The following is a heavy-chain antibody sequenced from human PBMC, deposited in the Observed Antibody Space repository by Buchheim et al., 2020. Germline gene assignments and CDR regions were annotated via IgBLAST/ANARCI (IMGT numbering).Heavy chain of an antibody. CDR3: WVVRVSYYYYYMDV. Sequence: QVQLVQSGAEVKKPGASVKVSCKASGYTFTSYDINWVRQATGQGLEWMGWMNPNSCNTGYAQKFQGRVTMTRNTALSTAYMELSSLRSEDTAVYYCWVVRVSYYYYYMDVWGKGTT. CDR1: GYTFTSYD. V-gene: IGHV1-8*01. D-gene: IGHD2-21*01. J-gene: IGHJ6*03. CDR2: MNPNSCNT.